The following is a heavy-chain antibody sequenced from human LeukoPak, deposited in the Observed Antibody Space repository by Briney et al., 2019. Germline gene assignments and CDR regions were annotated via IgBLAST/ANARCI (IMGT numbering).Heavy chain of an antibody. Sequence: GASVKVSCKASGYTFTSYYMHWVRQAPGQGLEWMGIINPSGGSTSYAQKFQGRVTMTRDTSTSTVYMELSSLRSEDTAVYCCAREGVPAACFDYWGQGTLVTVSS. CDR2: INPSGGST. CDR1: GYTFTSYY. J-gene: IGHJ4*02. CDR3: AREGVPAACFDY. V-gene: IGHV1-46*01. D-gene: IGHD2-2*01.